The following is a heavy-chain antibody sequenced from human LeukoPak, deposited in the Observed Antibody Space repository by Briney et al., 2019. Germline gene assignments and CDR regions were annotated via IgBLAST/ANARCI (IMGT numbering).Heavy chain of an antibody. V-gene: IGHV3-74*01. J-gene: IGHJ4*02. Sequence: GGSLRLSCAASGFTFSSYWMHWVRQAPGKGLVWVSRIDSDGSSTIYADSVKGRFTVSRDNAKNTLNLQMNSLRAEDTALYYCARSGAPTPDYWGQGTLVIVSS. CDR2: IDSDGSST. CDR3: ARSGAPTPDY. CDR1: GFTFSSYW. D-gene: IGHD2-15*01.